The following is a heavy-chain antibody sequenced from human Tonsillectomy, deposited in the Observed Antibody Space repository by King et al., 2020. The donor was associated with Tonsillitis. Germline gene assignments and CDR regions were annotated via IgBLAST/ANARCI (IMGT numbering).Heavy chain of an antibody. CDR3: AREKRGIPGVGATYTFDY. V-gene: IGHV3-33*01. CDR1: GFTFSSYG. J-gene: IGHJ4*02. Sequence: VQLVESGGGVVQPGRSLRLSCAASGFTFSSYGMHWVRQAPGKGLEWVAVVWYDGSNKYYGDSVKGRFTISRDNSNNTLYLQMNSLRAEDTAVYYCAREKRGIPGVGATYTFDYWGQEPRSTVS. CDR2: VWYDGSNK. D-gene: IGHD6-13*01.